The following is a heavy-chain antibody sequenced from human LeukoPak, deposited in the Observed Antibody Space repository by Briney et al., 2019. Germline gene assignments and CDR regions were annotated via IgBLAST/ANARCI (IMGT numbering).Heavy chain of an antibody. CDR3: AKQGVRITIFGVVIIWGRDYFDY. J-gene: IGHJ4*02. D-gene: IGHD3-3*01. CDR1: GFTFSSNY. V-gene: IGHV3-23*01. CDR2: ISGSGGST. Sequence: GGSLRLSCAASGFTFSSNYMSWVRQAPGKGLEWVSAISGSGGSTYYADSVKGRFTISRDNSKNTLYLQMNSLRAEDTAVYYCAKQGVRITIFGVVIIWGRDYFDYWGQGTLVTVSS.